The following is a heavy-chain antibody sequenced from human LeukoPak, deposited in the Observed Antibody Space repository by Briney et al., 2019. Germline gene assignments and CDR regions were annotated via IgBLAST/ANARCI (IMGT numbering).Heavy chain of an antibody. CDR3: ARTSGSNWFDP. CDR1: GGSIRSSNW. D-gene: IGHD3-10*01. CDR2: IYHSGSI. J-gene: IGHJ5*02. V-gene: IGHV4-4*02. Sequence: PSGTLSLTCAVSGGSIRSSNWWSWVRPPPGKGLEWIGEIYHSGSINYNPSLRSRVTISVDKSKNQFSLKLSSVTAADTAVYYCARTSGSNWFDPWGQGTLVTVSS.